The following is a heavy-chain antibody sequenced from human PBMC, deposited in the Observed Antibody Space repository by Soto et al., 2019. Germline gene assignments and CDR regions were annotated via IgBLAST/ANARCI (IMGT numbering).Heavy chain of an antibody. CDR2: IYYSGST. J-gene: IGHJ4*02. V-gene: IGHV4-39*01. Sequence: QLQLQESGPGLVKPSETLSLTCAVSGGSISNSIYYWGWIRQPPGKGLEWIGSIYYSGSTYYNPSLKSRVTISLGTSKPQFSLRLSSVTAADTAVYYCATGLGAVLQWGQGTQVTVSS. D-gene: IGHD3-16*01. CDR1: GGSISNSIYY. CDR3: ATGLGAVLQ.